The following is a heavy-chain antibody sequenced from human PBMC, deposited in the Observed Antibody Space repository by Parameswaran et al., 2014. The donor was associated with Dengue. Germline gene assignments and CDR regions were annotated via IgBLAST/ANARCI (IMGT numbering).Heavy chain of an antibody. CDR2: IRSKAYGGTT. V-gene: IGHV3-49*02. Sequence: VRQAPGKGLEWVGFIRSKAYGGTTEYAASVKGRFTISRDDSKSIAYLQMNSLKTEDTAVYYCTRLIYCSSTSCYSDGAFDIWGQGTMVTVSS. D-gene: IGHD2-2*01. CDR3: TRLIYCSSTSCYSDGAFDI. J-gene: IGHJ3*02.